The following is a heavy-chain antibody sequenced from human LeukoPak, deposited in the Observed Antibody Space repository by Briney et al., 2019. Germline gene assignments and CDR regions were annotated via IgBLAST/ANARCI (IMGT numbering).Heavy chain of an antibody. CDR3: ARMRVGGSCHH. V-gene: IGHV4-39*01. D-gene: IGHD2-15*01. J-gene: IGHJ5*02. CDR1: GGSIGSRSLY. CDR2: IYYTGST. Sequence: SETLSLTCTVSGGSIGSRSLYWGWIRQPPGKGLEWIGYIYYTGSTYYNPSLKSRVTISVDTSKNQFSLKLSSVTAADTAVYYCARMRVGGSCHHWGQGTLVTVSS.